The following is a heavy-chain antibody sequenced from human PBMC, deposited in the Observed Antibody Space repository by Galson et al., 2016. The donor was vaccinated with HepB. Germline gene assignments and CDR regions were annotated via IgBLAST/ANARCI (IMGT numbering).Heavy chain of an antibody. D-gene: IGHD3-3*01. CDR1: GFTFSSYW. CDR3: VSGHHDRLDY. Sequence: SLRLSCAASGFTFSSYWMCWVRQAPGKGLEWVSNIKPDGTQRYYVDSVRGRFTISRDNPKNSLYLQMNSLRAEDTAVFYCVSGHHDRLDYWGMGTLVTVPS. J-gene: IGHJ4*02. CDR2: IKPDGTQR. V-gene: IGHV3-7*01.